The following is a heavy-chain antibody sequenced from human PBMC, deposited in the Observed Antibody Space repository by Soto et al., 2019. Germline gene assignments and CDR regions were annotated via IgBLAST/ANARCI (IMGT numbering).Heavy chain of an antibody. V-gene: IGHV4-31*03. J-gene: IGHJ6*02. Sequence: QVQLQESGPGLVKPSQTLSLTCTVSGGSISSGGYFWSWIRQHPGKGLEWIGFIYYSGSTYYNPSVKRRVTISVDTSKNPFSPKLSSVTAADTAVYYCAREGAAPYYDYGMDVWGQGTTVTVSS. CDR1: GGSISSGGYF. CDR3: AREGAAPYYDYGMDV. D-gene: IGHD6-6*01. CDR2: IYYSGST.